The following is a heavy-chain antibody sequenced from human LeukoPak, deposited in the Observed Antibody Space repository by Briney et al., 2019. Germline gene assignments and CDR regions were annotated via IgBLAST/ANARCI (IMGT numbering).Heavy chain of an antibody. CDR2: IYSGGST. J-gene: IGHJ4*02. CDR1: GFTVSSNY. D-gene: IGHD3-22*01. V-gene: IGHV3-53*01. CDR3: ARDLSYYDSSGFDY. Sequence: GGSLRLSCAASGFTVSSNYMSWVRQAPGEGLEWVSVIYSGGSTYYADSVKGRFTISRDNSKNTLYLQMNSLRAEDTAVYYCARDLSYYDSSGFDYWGQGTLVTVSS.